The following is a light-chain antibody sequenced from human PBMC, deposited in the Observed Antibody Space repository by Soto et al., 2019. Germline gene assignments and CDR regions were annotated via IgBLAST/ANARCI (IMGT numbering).Light chain of an antibody. CDR1: QDIITW. V-gene: IGKV1-12*01. CDR3: QQTDSFPIT. Sequence: DIQMTQSPSSVTASVGDRVTITCRASQDIITWLAWYQQKPGKAPNLLIYTASNLQSGVPSRFSGSGSGTHFTLTICSLQPEDFGTYYCQQTDSFPITFGQGTRLEIK. CDR2: TAS. J-gene: IGKJ5*01.